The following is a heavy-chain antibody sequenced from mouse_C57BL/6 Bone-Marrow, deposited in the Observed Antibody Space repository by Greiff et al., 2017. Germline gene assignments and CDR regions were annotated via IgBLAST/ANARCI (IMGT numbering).Heavy chain of an antibody. CDR3: ARDREDYAMDY. Sequence: EVQRVESEGGLVQPGSSMKLSCTASGYTFSDYYMAWVRQVPEKGLEWVANINSDGSSTYYLDSLKSRFIITIDTAKNILYLQMSSLKTEDTATYYCARDREDYAMDYWGQGTSVTVSS. CDR1: GYTFSDYY. J-gene: IGHJ4*01. D-gene: IGHD3-1*01. V-gene: IGHV5-16*01. CDR2: INSDGSST.